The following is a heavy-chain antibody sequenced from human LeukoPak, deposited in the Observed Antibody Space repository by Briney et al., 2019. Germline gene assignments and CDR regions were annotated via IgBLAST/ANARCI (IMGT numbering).Heavy chain of an antibody. CDR1: GFTFSRSW. CDR3: SRSLNF. V-gene: IGHV3-7*01. Sequence: PGGSLRLSCATSGFTFSRSWMDRVRQAPGKGLEWVANIKEDGSETHYVDFAKGRFTISRDNAKNPLFLQVDNLRVEDTAIYYCSRSLNFWGQGTLVTVSP. CDR2: IKEDGSET. J-gene: IGHJ4*02.